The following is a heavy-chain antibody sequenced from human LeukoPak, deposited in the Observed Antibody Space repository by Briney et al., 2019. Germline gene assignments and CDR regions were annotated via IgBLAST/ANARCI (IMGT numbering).Heavy chain of an antibody. CDR2: ISYDGSNK. V-gene: IGHV3-30*03. J-gene: IGHJ4*02. CDR1: GFTFSSYG. Sequence: GGSLRLSCAASGFTFSSYGMHWVRQAPGKGLEWVALISYDGSNKYYADSVKGRFTISRGNSKNTVYLQMNSLRTEDTAVYYCARPSPPGDGYNPCDYWGPGALVIVSS. CDR3: ARPSPPGDGYNPCDY. D-gene: IGHD5-24*01.